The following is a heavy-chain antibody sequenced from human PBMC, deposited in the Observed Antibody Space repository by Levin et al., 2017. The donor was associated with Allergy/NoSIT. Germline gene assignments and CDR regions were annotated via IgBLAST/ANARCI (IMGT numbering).Heavy chain of an antibody. CDR3: AKEPGYCSGTNCYGGWFDP. D-gene: IGHD2-15*01. V-gene: IGHV4-34*01. CDR1: GGSFSGFY. Sequence: SETLSLTCAVYGGSFSGFYWSWIRQPPGKGLEWIGEINPGGSTIYSPSLKSRVTISVDTSKNQFSLKLTSVTAADTAVYYCAKEPGYCSGTNCYGGWFDPWGQGTLVTVSS. J-gene: IGHJ5*02. CDR2: INPGGST.